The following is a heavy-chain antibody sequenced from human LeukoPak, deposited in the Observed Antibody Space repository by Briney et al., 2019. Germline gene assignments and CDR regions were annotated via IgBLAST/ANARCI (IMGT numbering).Heavy chain of an antibody. V-gene: IGHV3-23*01. CDR3: AKDVKTLDAFDI. CDR1: GFTFYRYG. CDR2: ISGSGGTT. Sequence: GGSLRLSCAASGFTFYRYGLSWVRQAPGKGLEWVSGISGSGGTTYYADSVKGRFSITRDNSRNTVYLQMNSLRAEDTDVYYCAKDVKTLDAFDIWGRGTMVAVSS. J-gene: IGHJ3*02.